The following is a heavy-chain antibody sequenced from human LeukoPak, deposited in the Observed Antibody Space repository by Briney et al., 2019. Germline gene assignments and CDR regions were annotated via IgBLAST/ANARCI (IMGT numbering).Heavy chain of an antibody. J-gene: IGHJ4*02. CDR1: GGTFSSYA. CDR2: IIPIFGTA. D-gene: IGHD5-12*01. V-gene: IGHV1-69*01. CDR3: ARGAVGGYSGYDPDREGYYFDY. Sequence: SVKVSCKASGGTFSSYAISWVRQAPGHGLEWMGGIIPIFGTANYAQKFQGRVTITADESTSTAYMELSSLRSEDTAVYYCARGAVGGYSGYDPDREGYYFDYWGQGTLVTVSS.